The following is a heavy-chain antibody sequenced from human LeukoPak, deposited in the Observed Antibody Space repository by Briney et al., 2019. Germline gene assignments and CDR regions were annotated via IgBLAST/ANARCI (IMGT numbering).Heavy chain of an antibody. CDR3: ARYGHPGIAAAGMEYYFDY. Sequence: PRASVKVSCKASGYTFTSYYMHWVRQAPGQGLEWMGIINPNSGGTNYAQKFQGRVTMTRDTSISTAYMELSRLRSDDTAVYYCARYGHPGIAAAGMEYYFDYWGQGTLVTVSS. J-gene: IGHJ4*02. CDR2: INPNSGGT. CDR1: GYTFTSYY. V-gene: IGHV1-2*02. D-gene: IGHD6-13*01.